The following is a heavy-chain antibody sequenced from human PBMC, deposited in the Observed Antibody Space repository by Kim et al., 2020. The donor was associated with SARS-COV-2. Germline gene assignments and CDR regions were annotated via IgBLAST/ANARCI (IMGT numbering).Heavy chain of an antibody. Sequence: GRFTISRDNSKNTLYLQMNSLRAEDTAVYYCAKDGLWFGELLYNEPYFDYWGQGTLVTVSS. J-gene: IGHJ4*02. V-gene: IGHV3-23*01. CDR3: AKDGLWFGELLYNEPYFDY. D-gene: IGHD3-10*01.